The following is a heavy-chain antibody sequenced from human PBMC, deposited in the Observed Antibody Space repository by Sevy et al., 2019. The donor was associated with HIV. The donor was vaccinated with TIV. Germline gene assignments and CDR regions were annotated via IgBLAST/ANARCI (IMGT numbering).Heavy chain of an antibody. D-gene: IGHD3-10*01. CDR3: ARVPSTGRFGMDV. J-gene: IGHJ6*02. CDR2: IGTSSSTI. Sequence: GESLKISCVASGFSFSTYSMNWVRQAPGKGLEWVSYIGTSSSTIYYADSVRGRFTISRDNGKNSLYLQMSSLRAADTALYYCARVPSTGRFGMDVWGQGTTVTVSS. CDR1: GFSFSTYS. V-gene: IGHV3-48*01.